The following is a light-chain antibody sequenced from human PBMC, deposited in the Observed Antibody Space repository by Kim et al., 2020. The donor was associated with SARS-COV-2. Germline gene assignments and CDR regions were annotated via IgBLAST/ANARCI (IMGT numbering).Light chain of an antibody. V-gene: IGLV2-14*03. CDR2: DVN. J-gene: IGLJ2*01. CDR3: SSYTTSGSYVV. CDR1: SSDIGDYYY. Sequence: QSITISCTGTSSDIGDYYYVSWYQQHPGKAPKLMIFDVNKRPSGVSSRFSGPRSGVTASLTISGLQAEDEADYFCSSYTTSGSYVVFGGGTQLTVL.